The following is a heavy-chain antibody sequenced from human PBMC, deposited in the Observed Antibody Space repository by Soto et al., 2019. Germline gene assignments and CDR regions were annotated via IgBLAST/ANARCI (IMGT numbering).Heavy chain of an antibody. V-gene: IGHV3-9*01. CDR3: AKDSDPDETAPDY. D-gene: IGHD2-21*02. CDR2: ISWNSGSI. CDR1: GFTFDDYA. J-gene: IGHJ4*02. Sequence: EVQLVESGGGLVQPGRSLRLSCAASGFTFDDYAMHWVRQAPGKGLEWVSGISWNSGSIGYADSVKGRFTISRDNAKNSLYLQMNRLRAEDTALYYCAKDSDPDETAPDYWGQGTLVTVSS.